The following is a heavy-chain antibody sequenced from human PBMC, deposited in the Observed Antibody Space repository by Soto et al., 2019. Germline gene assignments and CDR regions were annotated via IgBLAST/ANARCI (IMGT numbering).Heavy chain of an antibody. Sequence: QSQTLSLTCAISGDSVSSNSAAWNWIRQSPSRGLEWLGRTYYRSKWYNDYAVSVKSRITINPDTSKNQFSLQLNSVTPEDTAVYYCAREGVEPAAIRSNYYYYYMDVWGKGTTVTVSS. CDR1: GDSVSSNSAA. J-gene: IGHJ6*03. CDR3: AREGVEPAAIRSNYYYYYMDV. CDR2: TYYRSKWYN. V-gene: IGHV6-1*01. D-gene: IGHD2-2*01.